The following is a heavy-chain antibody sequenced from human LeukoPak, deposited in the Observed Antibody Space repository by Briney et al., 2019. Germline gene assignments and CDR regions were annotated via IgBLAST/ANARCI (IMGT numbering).Heavy chain of an antibody. V-gene: IGHV4-59*01. CDR1: GGSFSGYY. CDR3: ASLTSNGYYYYGMDV. D-gene: IGHD3-16*01. Sequence: SETLSLTCAVYGGSFSGYYWSWIRQPPGKGLEWIGYIYYSGSTNYNPSLKSRVTISVDTSKNQFSLKLSSVTAADTAVYYCASLTSNGYYYYGMDVWGQGTTVTVSS. J-gene: IGHJ6*02. CDR2: IYYSGST.